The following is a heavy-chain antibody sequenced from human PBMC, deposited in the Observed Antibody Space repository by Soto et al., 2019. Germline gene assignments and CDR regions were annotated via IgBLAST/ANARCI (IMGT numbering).Heavy chain of an antibody. CDR2: INTYNGNS. Sequence: ASVKVSCKASGYTLTNYAISWVRQAPGQGPEWMGWINTYNGNSNYAQKFQGRVTMTTDTSANTAYMELRSLTSDDTAVYYCARDCTGGSCFCIYWGQGTLVTVSS. V-gene: IGHV1-18*01. J-gene: IGHJ4*02. CDR3: ARDCTGGSCFCIY. D-gene: IGHD2-15*01. CDR1: GYTLTNYA.